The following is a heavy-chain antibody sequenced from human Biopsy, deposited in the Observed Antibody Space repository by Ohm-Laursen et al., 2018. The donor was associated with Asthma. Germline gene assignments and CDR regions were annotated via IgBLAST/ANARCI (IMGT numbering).Heavy chain of an antibody. Sequence: PSAKVSCKAPGVTFSNFAISWVRQAPGQGLEWLGGIMSVFGATNSAQKFQGRVTITADESTSTAYMEVTSLRFEDTVIYYWARCQVGYSSGWSLLLKKIYYSGMDVWGQGTAVTVSS. D-gene: IGHD6-19*01. J-gene: IGHJ6*02. V-gene: IGHV1-69*01. CDR2: IMSVFGAT. CDR3: ARCQVGYSSGWSLLLKKIYYSGMDV. CDR1: GVTFSNFA.